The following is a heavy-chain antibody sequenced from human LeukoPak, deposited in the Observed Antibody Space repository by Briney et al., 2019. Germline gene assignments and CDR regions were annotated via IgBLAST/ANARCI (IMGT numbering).Heavy chain of an antibody. D-gene: IGHD1-1*01. CDR2: IKQDGSDK. Sequence: GGSLRLSCAASGFPFSSYWMSWVRQAPGKVLERVANIKQDGSDKYYVDSVKGRLTISRDNAKNSQNLQLNSLRADDTAVYYCARLTGTTGFDYWGQGTLVTVSS. CDR1: GFPFSSYW. J-gene: IGHJ4*02. CDR3: ARLTGTTGFDY. V-gene: IGHV3-7*01.